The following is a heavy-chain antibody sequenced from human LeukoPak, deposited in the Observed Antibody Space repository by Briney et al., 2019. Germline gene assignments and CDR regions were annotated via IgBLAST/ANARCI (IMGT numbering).Heavy chain of an antibody. J-gene: IGHJ4*02. CDR2: ISGSGGST. V-gene: IGHV3-23*01. D-gene: IGHD1-1*01. CDR1: GFTFSSYA. CDR3: AKDVSKNGEGGSVSDY. Sequence: PGGSLRLSCAASGFTFSSYAMSWVRQAPGKGLEWVSAISGSGGSTYYADSVKGRFTISRDNSKNTLYLQMNSLRVEDTAVYYCAKDVSKNGEGGSVSDYWGQGTLVTVSS.